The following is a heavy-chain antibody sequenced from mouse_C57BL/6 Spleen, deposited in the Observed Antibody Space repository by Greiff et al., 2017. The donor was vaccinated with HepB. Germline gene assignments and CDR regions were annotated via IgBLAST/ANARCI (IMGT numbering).Heavy chain of an antibody. CDR2: ISDGGSYT. CDR1: GFTFSSYA. CDR3: ARDPRTGTRYFDV. J-gene: IGHJ1*03. Sequence: EVQVVESGGGLVKPGGSLKLSCAASGFTFSSYAMSWVRQTPEKRLEWVATISDGGSYTYYPDNVKGRITISRDNAKNNLYLQMRHLKSEDTAMYDCARDPRTGTRYFDVWGTGTTVTVSS. D-gene: IGHD4-1*01. V-gene: IGHV5-4*01.